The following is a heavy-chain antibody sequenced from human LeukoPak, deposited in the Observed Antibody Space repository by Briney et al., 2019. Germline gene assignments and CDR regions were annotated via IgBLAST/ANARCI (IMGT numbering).Heavy chain of an antibody. CDR2: IKQDGSEK. CDR3: ARDPEYYDILTGYGGPYYFDY. CDR1: GFTFSSYW. V-gene: IGHV3-7*01. Sequence: PGGSLRLSCAASGFTFSSYWMSWVRQAPGKGLEWVANIKQDGSEKYYVDSVKGRFTISRDNAKNSLYLQMNSLRAEDTAVYYCARDPEYYDILTGYGGPYYFDYWGQGTLVTVSS. D-gene: IGHD3-9*01. J-gene: IGHJ4*02.